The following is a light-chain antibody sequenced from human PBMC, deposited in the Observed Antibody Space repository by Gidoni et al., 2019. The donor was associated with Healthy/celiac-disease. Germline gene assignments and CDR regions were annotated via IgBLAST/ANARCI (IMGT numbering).Light chain of an antibody. CDR3: QQRSNWPPSIT. V-gene: IGKV3-11*01. CDR1: QSVSSY. Sequence: DIVLTQSPATLSLSPGERATLSCRASQSVSSYLAWYQQKPGQAPRLLIYDASNRATGIPARFSGRGSGTDLTLTISSLEPEDFAVYYCQQRSNWPPSITFGQGTRLEIK. J-gene: IGKJ5*01. CDR2: DAS.